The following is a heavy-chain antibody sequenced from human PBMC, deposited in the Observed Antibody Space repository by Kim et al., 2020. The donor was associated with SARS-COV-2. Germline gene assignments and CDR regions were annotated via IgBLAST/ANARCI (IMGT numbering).Heavy chain of an antibody. D-gene: IGHD3-9*01. V-gene: IGHV4-39*01. Sequence: SETLSLTCTVSGGSISSSSYYWGWIRQPPGKGLEWIGSIYYSGSTYYNPSLKSRVTISVDTSKNQFSLKLSSVTAADTAVYYCARKGVRYFDWSQFDYWGQGTLVTVSS. J-gene: IGHJ4*02. CDR3: ARKGVRYFDWSQFDY. CDR2: IYYSGST. CDR1: GGSISSSSYY.